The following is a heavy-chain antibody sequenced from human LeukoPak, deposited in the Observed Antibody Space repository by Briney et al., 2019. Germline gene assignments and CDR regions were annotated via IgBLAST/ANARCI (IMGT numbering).Heavy chain of an antibody. CDR1: EFSVGSNY. CDR3: ARGNYDFWSGPGSRQNWFDP. V-gene: IGHV3-66*01. CDR2: IYSGGST. J-gene: IGHJ5*02. D-gene: IGHD3-3*01. Sequence: QPGGSLRLSCAASEFSVGSNYMTWVRQAPGKGLEWVSLIYSGGSTYYADSVKGRFTISRDNSKNTLYLQMNSLRAEDTAVYYCARGNYDFWSGPGSRQNWFDPWGQGTLVTVSS.